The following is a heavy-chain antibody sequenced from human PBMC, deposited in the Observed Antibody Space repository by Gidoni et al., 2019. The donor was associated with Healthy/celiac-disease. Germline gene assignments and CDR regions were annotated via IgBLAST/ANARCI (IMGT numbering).Heavy chain of an antibody. CDR3: ARVAQTLGMATIWGFFDY. CDR2: IYYSGST. Sequence: QVQLQESGPGLVKLSETLSLTCTVSGGSISSYYWSWIRQPPGKGLEWIGYIYYSGSTNYNPSLKSRVTISVDTSKNQFSLKLSSVTAADTAVYYCARVAQTLGMATIWGFFDYWGQGTLVTVSS. CDR1: GGSISSYY. V-gene: IGHV4-59*01. J-gene: IGHJ4*02. D-gene: IGHD5-12*01.